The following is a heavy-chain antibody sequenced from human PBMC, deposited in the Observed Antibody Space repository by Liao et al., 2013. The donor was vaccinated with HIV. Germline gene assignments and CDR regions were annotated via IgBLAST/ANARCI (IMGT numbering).Heavy chain of an antibody. CDR3: ARDQGLEQQQGHYDQWGHGIQ. Sequence: VQLQESGPGLVQPSDTLSLTCTVSGASISPYFWAWIRQPAGKALEWIGRVSVSGSTHCNVSLKSRVTMSLDKSKNQFSLKLSSVTAADTALYYCARDQGLEQQQGHYDQWGHGIQWGQGILVTVSS. CDR1: GASISPYF. D-gene: IGHD1/OR15-1a*01. J-gene: IGHJ1*01. CDR2: VSVSGST. V-gene: IGHV4-4*07.